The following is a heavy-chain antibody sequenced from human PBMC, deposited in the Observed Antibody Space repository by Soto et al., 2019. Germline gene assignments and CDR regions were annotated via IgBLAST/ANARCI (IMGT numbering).Heavy chain of an antibody. Sequence: QVQLVQSGAEVKKPGSSVKVSCKASGGTFSSDSINWVRQAPGQGLEWMGEIIPIFGTATYAKKFQGRVTITEDDSTSTAYMELSSLRSEDTAVYYCARDGGRHSGGIDYWGQGTRVTVSS. V-gene: IGHV1-69*01. CDR1: GGTFSSDS. D-gene: IGHD1-26*01. CDR3: ARDGGRHSGGIDY. CDR2: IIPIFGTA. J-gene: IGHJ4*02.